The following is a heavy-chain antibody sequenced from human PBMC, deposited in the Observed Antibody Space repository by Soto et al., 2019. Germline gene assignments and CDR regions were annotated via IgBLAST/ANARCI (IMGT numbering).Heavy chain of an antibody. D-gene: IGHD2-8*02. CDR3: ATQSLCTGGHCWNWFDP. V-gene: IGHV4-59*08. CDR1: GGPLTTYF. Sequence: PSETLSLTCNVSGGPLTTYFWSWIRQPPGKGLEWIGYVFYTGSTNYNPSLKSRVTISLDTSKKQFSLKLNSVTAADTAVYYCATQSLCTGGHCWNWFDPWGQGTLVTVSS. CDR2: VFYTGST. J-gene: IGHJ5*02.